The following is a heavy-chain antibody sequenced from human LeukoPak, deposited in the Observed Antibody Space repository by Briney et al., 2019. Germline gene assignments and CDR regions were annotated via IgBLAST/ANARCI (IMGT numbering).Heavy chain of an antibody. CDR3: TTDLGSAGTVVDYYYYYMDV. CDR2: IKSKTDGGTT. V-gene: IGHV3-15*01. D-gene: IGHD2-15*01. CDR1: GFTFSNAW. Sequence: GGSLRLSCAASGFTFSNAWMSWVRQAPGKGLEWVGRIKSKTDGGTTGYAAPVKGRFTISRDDSKNTLYLQMNSLKTEDTAVYYCTTDLGSAGTVVDYYYYYMDVWGKGTTVTVSS. J-gene: IGHJ6*03.